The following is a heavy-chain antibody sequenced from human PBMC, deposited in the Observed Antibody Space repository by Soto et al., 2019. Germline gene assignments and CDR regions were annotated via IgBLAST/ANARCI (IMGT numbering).Heavy chain of an antibody. D-gene: IGHD6-19*01. CDR2: VYYTGST. CDR3: ARSVAVPGAHIDY. V-gene: IGHV4-59*01. Sequence: ASETLSLTCSVSGGSISVSYWSLIRQSPGKGLEWLGYVYYTGSTNYSPSLRSRVSISVETSKNEFSLRLSSVTAADTAVYFCARSVAVPGAHIDYWGQGTRVTVSS. CDR1: GGSISVSY. J-gene: IGHJ4*02.